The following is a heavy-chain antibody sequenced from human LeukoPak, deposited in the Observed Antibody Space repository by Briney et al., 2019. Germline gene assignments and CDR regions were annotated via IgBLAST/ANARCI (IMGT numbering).Heavy chain of an antibody. J-gene: IGHJ5*02. CDR3: ATAGVKCSFDP. CDR1: GFTFSSSG. V-gene: IGHV3-7*01. CDR2: IKQDGSEK. D-gene: IGHD3-10*02. Sequence: GGSLRLSCAASGFTFSSSGMSWVRQAPGKGLEWVANIKQDGSEKHYMESVEGRFTISRDNAKNSLYLQMNSLKSEDTAVYFCATAGVKCSFDPWGQGTLVTVSS.